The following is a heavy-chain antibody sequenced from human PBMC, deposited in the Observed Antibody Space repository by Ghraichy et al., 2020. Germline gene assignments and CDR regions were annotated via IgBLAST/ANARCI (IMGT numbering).Heavy chain of an antibody. Sequence: GGSLRLSCAASGFTFSDYGMQWVRQAPGKGLEWVAVISYDGSNTYYADSVTGRFTISRDNSKNTLYLQMSSLRAEDTAVYYCAGRGSSGWYSFDYWGQGTMVTVSS. J-gene: IGHJ4*02. CDR2: ISYDGSNT. CDR1: GFTFSDYG. CDR3: AGRGSSGWYSFDY. D-gene: IGHD6-19*01. V-gene: IGHV3-30*03.